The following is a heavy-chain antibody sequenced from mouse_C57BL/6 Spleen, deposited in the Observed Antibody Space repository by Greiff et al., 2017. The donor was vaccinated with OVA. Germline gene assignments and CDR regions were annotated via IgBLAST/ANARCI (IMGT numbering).Heavy chain of an antibody. CDR3: TRSFITTVNAMDY. J-gene: IGHJ4*01. Sequence: DVKLQESGGGLVQPGGSMKLSCAASGFTFSDAWMDWVRQSPEKGLEWVAEIRNKANNHATYYAESVKGRFTISRDDSKSSVYLQMNSLRAEDTGIYYCTRSFITTVNAMDYWGQGTSVTVSS. CDR1: GFTFSDAW. D-gene: IGHD1-1*01. CDR2: IRNKANNHAT. V-gene: IGHV6-6*01.